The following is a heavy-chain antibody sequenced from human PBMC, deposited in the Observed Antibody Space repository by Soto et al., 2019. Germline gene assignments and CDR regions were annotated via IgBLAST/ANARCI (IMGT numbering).Heavy chain of an antibody. Sequence: GGSLRLSCAASGFTFSSYGMHWVRQAPGKGLEWVAVIWYDGSNKYYADSVKGRFTISRDNSKNTLYLQMNSLRAEDTAVYYCARGSYSSGWYGHFDYWGQGTLVTVSS. CDR2: IWYDGSNK. CDR1: GFTFSSYG. CDR3: ARGSYSSGWYGHFDY. D-gene: IGHD6-19*01. V-gene: IGHV3-33*01. J-gene: IGHJ4*02.